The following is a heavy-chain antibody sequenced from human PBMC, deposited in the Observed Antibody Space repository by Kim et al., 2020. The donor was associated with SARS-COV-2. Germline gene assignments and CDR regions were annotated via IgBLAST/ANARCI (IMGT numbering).Heavy chain of an antibody. CDR2: INTNTGNP. D-gene: IGHD3-3*01. CDR3: ARDRRVTIFGVVIKVGGGEMDY. V-gene: IGHV7-4-1*02. J-gene: IGHJ4*02. Sequence: ASVKVSCKASGYTFTSYAMNWVRQAPGQGLEWMGWINTNTGNPTYAQGFTGRFVFSLDTSVSTAYLQISSLKAEDTAVYYCARDRRVTIFGVVIKVGGGEMDYWGQGTLVTVSS. CDR1: GYTFTSYA.